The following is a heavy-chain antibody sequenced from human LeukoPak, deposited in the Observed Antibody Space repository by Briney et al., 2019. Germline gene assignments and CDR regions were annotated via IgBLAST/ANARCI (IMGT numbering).Heavy chain of an antibody. Sequence: SETLSLTCAVYGGSFSGYYWSWIRQPPGKGLEWIGEINHSGSTNYNPSLKSRVTISVDTSKNQFSLKLSSVTAADTAVYYCARHFGHYDYVWGSYRYTGIGYFDYWGQGTLVTVSS. CDR1: GGSFSGYY. CDR3: ARHFGHYDYVWGSYRYTGIGYFDY. J-gene: IGHJ4*02. CDR2: INHSGST. V-gene: IGHV4-34*01. D-gene: IGHD3-16*02.